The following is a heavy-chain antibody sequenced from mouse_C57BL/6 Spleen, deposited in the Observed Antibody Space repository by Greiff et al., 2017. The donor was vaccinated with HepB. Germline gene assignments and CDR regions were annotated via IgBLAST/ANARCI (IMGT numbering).Heavy chain of an antibody. CDR1: GFSLTSYG. Sequence: QVQLKESGPGLVQPSQSLSITCTVSGFSLTSYGVHWVRQSPGKGLEWLGVIWSGGSTDYNAAFISRLSISKDNSKSQVFFKMNSLQADDTAIYYCARKGGLREYYYAMDYWGQGTSVTVSS. D-gene: IGHD2-4*01. V-gene: IGHV2-2*01. CDR2: IWSGGST. J-gene: IGHJ4*01. CDR3: ARKGGLREYYYAMDY.